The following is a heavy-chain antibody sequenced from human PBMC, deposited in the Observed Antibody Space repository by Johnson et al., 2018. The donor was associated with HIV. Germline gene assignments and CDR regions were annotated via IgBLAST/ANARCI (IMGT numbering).Heavy chain of an antibody. CDR1: GFTFSNYW. V-gene: IGHV3-7*03. J-gene: IGHJ3*02. CDR3: ARDAVISSGWYNVDAFDI. D-gene: IGHD6-19*01. CDR2: IKQDGSEK. Sequence: VQLVESGGGLVQPGGSLRLSCAGSGFTFSNYWMTWVRLAPGKGLEWVANIKQDGSEKYYVDSVKGRFTISRDNAKNSLYLQMNTLRAEDTAVYYCARDAVISSGWYNVDAFDIWGQGTMVTVSS.